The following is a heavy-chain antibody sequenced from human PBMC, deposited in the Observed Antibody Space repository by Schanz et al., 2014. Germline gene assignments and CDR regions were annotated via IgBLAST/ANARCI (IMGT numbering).Heavy chain of an antibody. CDR2: ISYGTSYI. CDR1: GFTFSTST. CDR3: AKIERNED. Sequence: EVQLLESGGGLAQPGGSLRLSCAASGFTFSTSTMHWVRQAPGKGLEWVSSISYGTSYIYYAESVKGRFTISRDNTKNSLFLQLNSLRADDTAVYFCAKIERNEDWGQGTLVTVSS. J-gene: IGHJ4*02. V-gene: IGHV3-21*04. D-gene: IGHD1-1*01.